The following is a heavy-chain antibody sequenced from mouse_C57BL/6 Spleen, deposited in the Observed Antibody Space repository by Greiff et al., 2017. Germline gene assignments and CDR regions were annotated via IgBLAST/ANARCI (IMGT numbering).Heavy chain of an antibody. Sequence: VQLQESGPGLVQPSQSLSITCTVSGFSLTSYGVHWVRQSPGKGLEWLGVIWSGGSTDYNAALISRLSISKDNSKSQVFFKMNSLQADDTAIYYCAREEGAAQASSFAYWGQGTLVTVSA. D-gene: IGHD3-2*02. CDR3: AREEGAAQASSFAY. CDR2: IWSGGST. V-gene: IGHV2-2*01. CDR1: GFSLTSYG. J-gene: IGHJ3*01.